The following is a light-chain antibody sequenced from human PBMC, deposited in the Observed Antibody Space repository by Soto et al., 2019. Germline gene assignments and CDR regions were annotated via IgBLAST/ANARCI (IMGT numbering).Light chain of an antibody. CDR3: QSYDSSLSGNYV. CDR1: SSNIGAGHD. CDR2: ANN. J-gene: IGLJ1*01. Sequence: QSVVTQPPSVSGAPGQRVTISCTGSSSNIGAGHDVHWYQQLPGTAPKLLIYANNNRPSGVPDRFSGSKSGTSASLVITGLQAEDEADYYCQSYDSSLSGNYVFGSGTKVTVL. V-gene: IGLV1-40*01.